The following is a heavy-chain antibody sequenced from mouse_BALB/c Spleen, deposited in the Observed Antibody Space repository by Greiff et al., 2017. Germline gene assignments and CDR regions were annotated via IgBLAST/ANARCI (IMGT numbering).Heavy chain of an antibody. CDR3: ARWKKSIDYAMDY. Sequence: VQLKESGAELVKPGASVKLSCTASGFNIKDTYMHWVKQRPEQGLEWIGRIDPANGNTKYDPKFQGKATITADTSSNTAYLQLSSLTSEDTAVYYWARWKKSIDYAMDYWGQGTSVTVSS. CDR1: GFNIKDTY. V-gene: IGHV14-3*02. CDR2: IDPANGNT. J-gene: IGHJ4*01.